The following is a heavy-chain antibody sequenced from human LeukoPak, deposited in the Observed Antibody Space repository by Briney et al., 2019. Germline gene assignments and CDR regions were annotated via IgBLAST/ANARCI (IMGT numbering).Heavy chain of an antibody. D-gene: IGHD2-21*02. CDR2: IWYDGSNQ. J-gene: IGHJ3*02. V-gene: IGHV3-33*01. CDR3: ARDQVDVWSLAYCGGDCYPDAFDI. Sequence: GGSLRLSCAASGFTFSSYGIHWVRQAPGKGLEWVAIIWYDGSNQYYADSVKGRFTISRDNSKNTVFLQMNSLRAEDTAVYYCARDQVDVWSLAYCGGDCYPDAFDIWGQGTMVTVSS. CDR1: GFTFSSYG.